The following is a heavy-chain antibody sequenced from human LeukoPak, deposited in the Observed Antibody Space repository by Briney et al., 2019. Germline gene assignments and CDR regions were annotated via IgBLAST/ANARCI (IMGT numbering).Heavy chain of an antibody. Sequence: PGGSLRLSCAASGFTFSSYGMHWVRQAPGKGLEWVAFIRYDGSNKYYADSVKGRFTISRDNSKNTLYLQMNSLRAEDTAVYYCAKDRGSGWYVFDYWGQGTLVTVSS. D-gene: IGHD6-19*01. V-gene: IGHV3-30*02. CDR1: GFTFSSYG. J-gene: IGHJ4*02. CDR3: AKDRGSGWYVFDY. CDR2: IRYDGSNK.